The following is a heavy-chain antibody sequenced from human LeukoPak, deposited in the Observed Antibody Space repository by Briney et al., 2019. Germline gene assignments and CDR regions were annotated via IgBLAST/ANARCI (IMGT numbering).Heavy chain of an antibody. CDR1: GLTFNNAW. V-gene: IGHV3-15*01. J-gene: IGHJ4*02. Sequence: PGGSLRLSCAASGLTFNNAWMTWVRQAPGQGLEWVGRIKSKIDGGTRDYAAPVKGRFTTSRDDSKNTLYLQLNSLKTEDTAVYYCTTDPTYGSGSYYNPPEYWGQGTLVTVSS. D-gene: IGHD3-10*01. CDR2: IKSKIDGGTR. CDR3: TTDPTYGSGSYYNPPEY.